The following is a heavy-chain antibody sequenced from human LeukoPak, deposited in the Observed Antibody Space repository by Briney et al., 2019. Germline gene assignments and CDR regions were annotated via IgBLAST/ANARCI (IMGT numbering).Heavy chain of an antibody. CDR1: GFTFSSYE. Sequence: GGSLRLSCAASGFTFSSYEMNWVRQAPGKGLEWVAFISYDGSNKYYADSVKGRFTISRDNSENTLYLQMNSLRAEDTALYYCAKVGKKYCSGGSCWSFYFDYWGQGTLVTVSS. CDR3: AKVGKKYCSGGSCWSFYFDY. CDR2: ISYDGSNK. V-gene: IGHV3-30*18. J-gene: IGHJ4*02. D-gene: IGHD2-15*01.